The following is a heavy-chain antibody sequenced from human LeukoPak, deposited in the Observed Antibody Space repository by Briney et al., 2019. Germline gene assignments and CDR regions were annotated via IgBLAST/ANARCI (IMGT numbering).Heavy chain of an antibody. Sequence: QPGGSLRLSCAASGFTFSSYAMHWVRQAPGKGLEWVAVISYDGSNKYYADSVKGRFTISRDNSKNTLYLQMNSLRAEDTAVYYCARRGLSLLEVYYGMDVWGQGTTVTVSS. CDR1: GFTFSSYA. J-gene: IGHJ6*02. D-gene: IGHD3-16*02. CDR3: ARRGLSLLEVYYGMDV. CDR2: ISYDGSNK. V-gene: IGHV3-30-3*01.